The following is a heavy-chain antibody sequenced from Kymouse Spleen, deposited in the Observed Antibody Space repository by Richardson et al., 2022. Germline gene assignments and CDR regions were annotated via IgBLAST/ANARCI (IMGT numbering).Heavy chain of an antibody. J-gene: IGHJ4*02. D-gene: IGHD6-6*01. V-gene: IGHV3-30*18. CDR3: AKDGDSSSSLFDY. CDR1: GFTFSSYG. Sequence: QVQLVESGGGVVQPGRSLRLSCAASGFTFSSYGMHWVRQAPGKGLEWVAVISYDGSNKYYADSVKGRFTISRDNSKNTLYLQMNSLRAEDTAVYYCAKDGDSSSSLFDYWGQGTLVTVSS. CDR2: ISYDGSNK.